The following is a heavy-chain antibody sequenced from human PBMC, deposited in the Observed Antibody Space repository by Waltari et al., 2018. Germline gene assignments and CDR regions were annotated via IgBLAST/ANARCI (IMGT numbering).Heavy chain of an antibody. CDR2: IYYSGST. J-gene: IGHJ4*02. Sequence: QVQLQESGQGLVKPSQTLSLTCIVSGGSISSGDYYWNWIRQPPGKGLEWIGYIYYSGSTYYNPSLKSRITLSVDTSKNQFSLKLNSVTAADTAVYYCARGVTIFGVAIDYWGQGTLVTVSS. D-gene: IGHD3-3*01. CDR3: ARGVTIFGVAIDY. CDR1: GGSISSGDYY. V-gene: IGHV4-30-4*01.